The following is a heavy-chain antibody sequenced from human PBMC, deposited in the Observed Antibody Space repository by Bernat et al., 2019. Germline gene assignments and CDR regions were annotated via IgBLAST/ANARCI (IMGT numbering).Heavy chain of an antibody. CDR1: GGTFSSYA. J-gene: IGHJ4*01. D-gene: IGHD5-12*01. CDR3: ARGTYEYGDFDY. Sequence: QVQLVQSGAEVKKPGSSVKVSCKASGGTFSSYAISGVRQATGQGLEWMGGIIPIFGTANYAQKFQGRVTITADESTSTAYMELSSLRSEDPAVYYCARGTYEYGDFDYWGQGTLVTVSS. CDR2: IIPIFGTA. V-gene: IGHV1-69*01.